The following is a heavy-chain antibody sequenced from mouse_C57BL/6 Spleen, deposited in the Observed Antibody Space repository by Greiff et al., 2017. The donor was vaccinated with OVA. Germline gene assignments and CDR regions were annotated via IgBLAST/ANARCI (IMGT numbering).Heavy chain of an antibody. D-gene: IGHD1-1*01. CDR1: GFSLTSYG. Sequence: QVQLKESGPGLVQPSQSLSITCTVSGFSLTSYGVHWVRQSPGKGLEWLGVIWSGGSTDYNAAFISRLSISKDNSKSQVFFKMNSLQADDTAIYYCARRGGSSLGYYAMDYWGQGTSVTVSS. CDR3: ARRGGSSLGYYAMDY. V-gene: IGHV2-2*01. J-gene: IGHJ4*01. CDR2: IWSGGST.